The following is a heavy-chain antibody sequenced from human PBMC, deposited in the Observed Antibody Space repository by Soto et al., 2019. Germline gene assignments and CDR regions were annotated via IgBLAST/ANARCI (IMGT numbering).Heavy chain of an antibody. D-gene: IGHD3-10*01. CDR2: ISAYNGNT. Sequence: QVQLVQSGAEVKKPGASVKVSCKASGYTFTSYGISWVRQAPGQGLEWMGWISAYNGNTNYAQKLQGRVTLTTDKSTSPPYIDLRSLRSDDTAVYSCARVPRGSGSFDPWGQGTLVTVSS. J-gene: IGHJ5*02. CDR1: GYTFTSYG. V-gene: IGHV1-18*01. CDR3: ARVPRGSGSFDP.